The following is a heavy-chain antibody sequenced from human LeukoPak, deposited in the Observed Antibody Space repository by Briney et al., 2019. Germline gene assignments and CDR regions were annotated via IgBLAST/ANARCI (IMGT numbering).Heavy chain of an antibody. V-gene: IGHV1-2*02. J-gene: IGHJ6*03. CDR1: GYTFTGHY. Sequence: ASVKVSCKASGYTFTGHYMHWVRQAPGQGLEWMGWINPNSGVTNYAQNFQGRVTMTRDDTAVYYCARDHYGDYVQDYYFMDVWAKGPRSPSP. D-gene: IGHD4-17*01. CDR2: INPNSGVT. CDR3: V.